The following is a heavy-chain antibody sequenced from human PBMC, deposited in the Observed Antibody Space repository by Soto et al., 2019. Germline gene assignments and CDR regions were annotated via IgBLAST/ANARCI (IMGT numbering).Heavy chain of an antibody. CDR1: GFSLSTSGLG. D-gene: IGHD3-10*01. J-gene: IGHJ4*02. V-gene: IGHV2-5*02. CDR3: THGIRGVIWN. CDR2: IYWDDDD. Sequence: QITLKESGPTLVKPTQTLTLTCNFSGFSLSTSGLGVGWIRQPPGKALEWLALIYWDDDDRYSPSLKRRLSITKDSAQIQVVLKLTNLDSAAPGQYFCTHGIRGVIWNRVQGTLVAVSS.